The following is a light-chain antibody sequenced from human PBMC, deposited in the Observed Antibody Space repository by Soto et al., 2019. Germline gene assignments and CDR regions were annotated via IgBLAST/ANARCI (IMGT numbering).Light chain of an antibody. Sequence: DIQMTQSPPSLSASVGDRVTITCRASQTISTYLNWHQQKPGKAPKLLIYAASTLQIGVPSRFSGSGSGTDFTLTISSLQPEDFATYYCQQSHGIPYTFGQGTKVESK. CDR3: QQSHGIPYT. J-gene: IGKJ2*01. CDR1: QTISTY. CDR2: AAS. V-gene: IGKV1-39*01.